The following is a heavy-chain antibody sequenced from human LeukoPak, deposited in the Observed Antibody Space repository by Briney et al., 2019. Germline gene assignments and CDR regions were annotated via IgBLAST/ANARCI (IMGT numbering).Heavy chain of an antibody. CDR2: IYYSGST. D-gene: IGHD3-10*01. Sequence: ASETLSLTCTVSGGSISSSSYYWGWIRQPPGKGLEWIGSIYYSGSTYYNPSLKSRVTISVDTSKNQFSLKLSSVTAADTAVYYCARDHYGSGTDYWGQGTLVTVSS. CDR3: ARDHYGSGTDY. J-gene: IGHJ4*02. CDR1: GGSISSSSYY. V-gene: IGHV4-39*07.